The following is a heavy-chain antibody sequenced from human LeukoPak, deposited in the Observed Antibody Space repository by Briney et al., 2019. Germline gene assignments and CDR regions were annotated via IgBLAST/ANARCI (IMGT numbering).Heavy chain of an antibody. J-gene: IGHJ5*02. Sequence: GSSVKVSCKASGGTFSSYAISWVRQAPGPGLEWMGRIIPILGIANDAQKFQGRVTITADKSTSTAYMELSSLRSEDTAVYYCARGHDYGDYGGFDPWGQGTLVTVCS. D-gene: IGHD4-17*01. CDR1: GGTFSSYA. CDR3: ARGHDYGDYGGFDP. V-gene: IGHV1-69*04. CDR2: IIPILGIA.